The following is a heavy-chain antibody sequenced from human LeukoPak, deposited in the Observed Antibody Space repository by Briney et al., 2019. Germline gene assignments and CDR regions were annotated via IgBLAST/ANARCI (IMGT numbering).Heavy chain of an antibody. V-gene: IGHV4-34*01. CDR1: GGSFSGYY. D-gene: IGHD3-16*01. J-gene: IGHJ4*02. Sequence: SETLSLTCAVYGGSFSGYYWSWIRQPPGKGLEWIGEINHSGSTNYNPSLKSRVTISVDTSKNQFSLKLSPVTAADTAVYYCAREGDDPGFDYWGQGTLVTVSS. CDR3: AREGDDPGFDY. CDR2: INHSGST.